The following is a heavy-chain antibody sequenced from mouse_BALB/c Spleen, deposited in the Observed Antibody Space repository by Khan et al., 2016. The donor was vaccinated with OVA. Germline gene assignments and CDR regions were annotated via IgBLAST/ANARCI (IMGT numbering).Heavy chain of an antibody. Sequence: QVQLQQPGAELVKPGASVKLSCKASGYTFTSYYIYWVQQRPGQGLEWIGGINPSNGGTNFNEKFKSKATLTVDRSSSTAYMQLSSLTSEDSAVEYCTRRDDYAYYAMDYWGQGTSVTVSS. J-gene: IGHJ4*01. D-gene: IGHD2-4*01. CDR2: INPSNGGT. CDR3: TRRDDYAYYAMDY. V-gene: IGHV1S81*02. CDR1: GYTFTSYY.